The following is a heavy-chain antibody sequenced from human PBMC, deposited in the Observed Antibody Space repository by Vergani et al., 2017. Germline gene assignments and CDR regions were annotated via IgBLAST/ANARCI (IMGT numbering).Heavy chain of an antibody. Sequence: QVQLVQSGSELKKPGASVKVSCKASGYTFTSYAMNWVRQAPGQGLEWMGWINTYTGNPTYAQGFTGRFVFSLDTSVSTTYLQISSLKAEDTAVYYCARGAVVTPTPEWCFDPWGQGTLVTVSS. D-gene: IGHD4-23*01. V-gene: IGHV7-4-1*02. J-gene: IGHJ5*02. CDR2: INTYTGNP. CDR1: GYTFTSYA. CDR3: ARGAVVTPTPEWCFDP.